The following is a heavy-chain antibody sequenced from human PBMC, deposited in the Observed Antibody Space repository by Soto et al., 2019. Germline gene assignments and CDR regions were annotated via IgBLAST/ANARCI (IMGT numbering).Heavy chain of an antibody. D-gene: IGHD3-10*02. CDR2: INPKFGDT. Sequence: QVQLVQSGAEVKEPGDSVRVSCEASGYTFTAYHIHWVRQAPGQGLEWMGWINPKFGDTTYAQDFQGRVSMTRDMYISTVYMQLRRLTSDDPAIYYCARHMDYYYGRGSGNGHGVWGPGNTVTVFS. CDR1: GYTFTAYH. CDR3: ARHMDYYYGRGSGNGHGV. J-gene: IGHJ6*02. V-gene: IGHV1-2*02.